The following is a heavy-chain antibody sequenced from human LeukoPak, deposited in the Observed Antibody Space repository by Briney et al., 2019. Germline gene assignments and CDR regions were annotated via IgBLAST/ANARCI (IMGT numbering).Heavy chain of an antibody. J-gene: IGHJ6*02. D-gene: IGHD4-11*01. V-gene: IGHV3-30*18. CDR2: ISYDGSNK. Sequence: GGSLRLSCAASGFTFSSYGMHWVRQAPGKGLEWVAVISYDGSNKYYADSVKGRFTISRDNSKNTLYLQMNSLRAEDTAVYYCAKDRLTTDYYYGMDVWGQGTTVTVSS. CDR3: AKDRLTTDYYYGMDV. CDR1: GFTFSSYG.